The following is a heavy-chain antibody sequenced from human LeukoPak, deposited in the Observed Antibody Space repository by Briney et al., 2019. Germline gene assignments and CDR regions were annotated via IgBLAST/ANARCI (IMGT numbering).Heavy chain of an antibody. V-gene: IGHV4-4*07. CDR1: GGSISSYY. Sequence: PSETLSLTCTVSGGSISSYYWSWIRQPAGKGLEWIGRIYTSGSTNYNPSLKSRVTMSVDTSKNQFSLKLSSVTATDTAVYYCARDNVAAAGKAYNWFDPWGQGTLVTVSS. J-gene: IGHJ5*02. CDR3: ARDNVAAAGKAYNWFDP. CDR2: IYTSGST. D-gene: IGHD6-13*01.